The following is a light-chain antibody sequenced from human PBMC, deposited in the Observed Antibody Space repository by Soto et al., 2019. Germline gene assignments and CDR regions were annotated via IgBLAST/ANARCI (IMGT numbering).Light chain of an antibody. J-gene: IGKJ1*01. CDR2: KAS. CDR3: QQHNSYPWT. V-gene: IGKV1-5*03. CDR1: QSISSW. Sequence: DIQMTQSPSTLSASVGDRVTITCRASQSISSWLAWYQQKPGKAPKLLIYKASSLESGVPSRFSGSGSGTEFTLTISSRQPDDFATYYCQQHNSYPWTFGQGTKVEIK.